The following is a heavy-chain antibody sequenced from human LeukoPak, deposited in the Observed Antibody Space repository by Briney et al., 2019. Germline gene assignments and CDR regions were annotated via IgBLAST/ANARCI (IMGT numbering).Heavy chain of an antibody. CDR3: ARVPWVADDSSSPKTYAFDI. CDR2: INPSGGST. V-gene: IGHV1-46*03. J-gene: IGHJ3*02. D-gene: IGHD6-13*01. CDR1: GYTFTSYY. Sequence: ASVKVSCKASGYTFTSYYMHWVRQAPGQGLEWMGIINPSGGSTSYAQKFQGRVTMTRDTSTSTVYMELSSLRSEDTAVYYCARVPWVADDSSSPKTYAFDIWGQGTMVTVSS.